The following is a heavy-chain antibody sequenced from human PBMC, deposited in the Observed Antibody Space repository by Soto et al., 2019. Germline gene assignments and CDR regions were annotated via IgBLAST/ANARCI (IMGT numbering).Heavy chain of an antibody. D-gene: IGHD4-17*01. V-gene: IGHV4-30-4*01. J-gene: IGHJ4*02. CDR2: IYNSGGS. CDR1: GTSVRSGDYY. CDR3: VGTGTTDDY. Sequence: SETLSLTCSVSGTSVRSGDYYWSCIRQAPGKGLEWIGYIYNSGGSYYDPSLKGRLTISIDTSKNQFSLKLNSVTAADTAIYYCVGTGTTDDYWGRGTLVTVSS.